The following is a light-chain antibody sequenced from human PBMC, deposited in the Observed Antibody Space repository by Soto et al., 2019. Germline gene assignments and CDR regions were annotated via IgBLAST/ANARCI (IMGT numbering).Light chain of an antibody. CDR1: QDISDF. Sequence: DIQMTQSPASLSAFVGDRVTISCRASQDISDFLAWFQQKPGKAPRALMFAASSLQSGVPSRFSGSGSGTDFTLTINSLQPEYSATYCCQHNARYPVTFGQGTRLEIK. CDR2: AAS. V-gene: IGKV1-16*01. CDR3: QHNARYPVT. J-gene: IGKJ5*01.